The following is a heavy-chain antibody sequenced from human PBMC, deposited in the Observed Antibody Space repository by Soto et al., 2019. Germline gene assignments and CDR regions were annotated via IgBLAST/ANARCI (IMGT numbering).Heavy chain of an antibody. CDR3: ARDPQGSSPYNWFDP. CDR1: GGSISSYY. V-gene: IGHV4-59*01. J-gene: IGHJ5*02. D-gene: IGHD6-6*01. Sequence: SETLSLTCTVSGGSISSYYWSWIRQPPGKGLEWIGYIYYSGSTNYNPSLKSRVTISVDTSKNQFSLKLSSVTAADTAVYYCARDPQGSSPYNWFDPWGQGTLVTVSS. CDR2: IYYSGST.